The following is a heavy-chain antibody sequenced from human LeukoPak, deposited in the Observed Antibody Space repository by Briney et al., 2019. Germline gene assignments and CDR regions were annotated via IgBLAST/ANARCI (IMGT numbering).Heavy chain of an antibody. CDR3: ARITYDFWSGYYMPDDP. CDR2: ISIYNGNT. V-gene: IGHV1-18*01. Sequence: ASVKVSCKASGYTFTNYGISWVRQAPGQGLEWMGWISIYNGNTDYAQKLRGRVTMTTDTSTSTAYMELRILRSDDTAVYYCARITYDFWSGYYMPDDPWGQGTLVTVSS. J-gene: IGHJ5*02. CDR1: GYTFTNYG. D-gene: IGHD3-3*01.